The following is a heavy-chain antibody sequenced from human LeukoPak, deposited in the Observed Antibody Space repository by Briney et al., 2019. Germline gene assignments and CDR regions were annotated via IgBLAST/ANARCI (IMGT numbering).Heavy chain of an antibody. CDR1: GFTFSSYS. CDR2: ISSSSSTI. Sequence: PGGSLRLSCAASGFTFSSYSMNWVRQAPGKGLEWVSYISSSSSTIYYADSVKGRFTISRDNAKNSLYLQMNSLRAEDTAVYYCARDGYDSSGYPHHYFDYWGQGTLVTVSS. D-gene: IGHD3-22*01. J-gene: IGHJ4*02. V-gene: IGHV3-48*04. CDR3: ARDGYDSSGYPHHYFDY.